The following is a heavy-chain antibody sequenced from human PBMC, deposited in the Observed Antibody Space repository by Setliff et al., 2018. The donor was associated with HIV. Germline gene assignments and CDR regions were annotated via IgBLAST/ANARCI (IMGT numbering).Heavy chain of an antibody. Sequence: ASVKVSCKASGYTFNNYGVMWVRQAPGHGLEWMGWISGYGNRKYAQKFEGRLTVTTDTSTSTAYMELRTLRSDDTAVYFCASGRGIYGSGALDAYYIWGQGTRVTVSS. J-gene: IGHJ3*02. V-gene: IGHV1-18*01. D-gene: IGHD3-10*01. CDR2: ISGYGNR. CDR3: ASGRGIYGSGALDAYYI. CDR1: GYTFNNYG.